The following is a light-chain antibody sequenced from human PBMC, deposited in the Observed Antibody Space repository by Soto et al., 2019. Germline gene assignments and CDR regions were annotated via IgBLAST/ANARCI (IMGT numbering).Light chain of an antibody. Sequence: SYELTQPHSVSVATAQMARYQQKPGQDPVLVIYSDSNRPSGIPERFSGSNPGNTATLTISRIEAGDEADYYCQVWDSSSDLVVFGGGTQLTVL. CDR2: SDS. CDR3: QVWDSSSDLVV. V-gene: IGLV3-12*02. J-gene: IGLJ2*01.